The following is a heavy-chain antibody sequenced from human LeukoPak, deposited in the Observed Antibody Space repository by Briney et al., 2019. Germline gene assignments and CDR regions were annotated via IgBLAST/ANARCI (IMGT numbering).Heavy chain of an antibody. D-gene: IGHD5-24*01. Sequence: SETLSLTCTVSGGSISSYYWSWIRQPPGKGLEWIGYIYYSGSTNYNPSLKSRVTISVDTSKNQFSLKLSSVTAAGTAVYYCARGDGYISFDYWGQGTLVTVSS. CDR2: IYYSGST. V-gene: IGHV4-59*01. J-gene: IGHJ4*02. CDR1: GGSISSYY. CDR3: ARGDGYISFDY.